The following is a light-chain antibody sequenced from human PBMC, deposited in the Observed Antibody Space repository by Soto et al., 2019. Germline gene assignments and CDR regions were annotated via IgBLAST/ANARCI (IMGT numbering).Light chain of an antibody. CDR3: SSYTSSSTYV. Sequence: QSVLTQPASVSGSPGQSITISCSGTSSDVGGYNYVSWYQQHPGKAPKPMIYEVGNRPSGVSNRFSGSKSGNTASLTISGLQAEDEADYYCSSYTSSSTYVFGTGTKVTVL. V-gene: IGLV2-14*01. CDR1: SSDVGGYNY. J-gene: IGLJ1*01. CDR2: EVG.